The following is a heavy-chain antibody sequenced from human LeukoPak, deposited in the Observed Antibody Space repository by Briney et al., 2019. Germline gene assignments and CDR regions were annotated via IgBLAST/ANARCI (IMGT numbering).Heavy chain of an antibody. CDR2: ISGSGGST. V-gene: IGHV3-23*01. CDR1: GFTFSSYA. J-gene: IGHJ6*02. CDR3: AKDRYYDSSVTCMDV. D-gene: IGHD3-22*01. Sequence: GGSLRLSCAASGFTFSSYAMSWVRQAPGKGLEWVSAISGSGGSTYYADSVKGRFTISRDNSKNTLYLQMDSLRAEDTAVYYCAKDRYYDSSVTCMDVWGQGTTVTVSS.